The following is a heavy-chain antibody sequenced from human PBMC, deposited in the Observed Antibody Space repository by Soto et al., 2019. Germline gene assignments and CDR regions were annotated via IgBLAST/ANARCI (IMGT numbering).Heavy chain of an antibody. CDR1: GFSLSTSGVG. V-gene: IGHV2-5*02. J-gene: IGHJ4*02. Sequence: QITLKESGPTLVKPTQTRTLTCTFSGFSLSTSGVGVGWIRQPPGKALEWLALIYWDDDKRYSPSLKIRLTITKDTSKNQVVLTITNMDPVHTATYYYAHRRKGSNFDYRGQGTLVTVSS. CDR3: AHRRKGSNFDY. CDR2: IYWDDDK. D-gene: IGHD1-26*01.